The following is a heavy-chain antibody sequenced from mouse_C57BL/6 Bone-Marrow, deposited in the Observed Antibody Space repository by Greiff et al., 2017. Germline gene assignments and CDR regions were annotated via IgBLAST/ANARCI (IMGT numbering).Heavy chain of an antibody. V-gene: IGHV1-81*01. D-gene: IGHD1-1*01. Sequence: VQLQQSGAELARPGASVKLSCKASGYTFTSYGISWVKQRPGQGLEWIGEIYPRSGNTYYNEKFKGKATLTVDKSSSTAYMELRSLTSEDSAVYVCARYHYYGSSFDYWGQGTTLTVSS. CDR2: IYPRSGNT. J-gene: IGHJ2*01. CDR3: ARYHYYGSSFDY. CDR1: GYTFTSYG.